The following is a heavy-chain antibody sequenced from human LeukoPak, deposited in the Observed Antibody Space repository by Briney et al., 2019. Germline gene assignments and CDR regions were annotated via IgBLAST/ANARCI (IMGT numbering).Heavy chain of an antibody. Sequence: SVKVSCKASGGSFNAYAISWVRQAPGQGLEWMGGIIPIFGTANYAQKFQGRVTITTDESTSTAYMELSSLRSEDTAVYYCARSDYGDYNFDYWGQGTLVTVSS. CDR2: IIPIFGTA. CDR3: ARSDYGDYNFDY. J-gene: IGHJ4*02. V-gene: IGHV1-69*05. CDR1: GGSFNAYA. D-gene: IGHD4-17*01.